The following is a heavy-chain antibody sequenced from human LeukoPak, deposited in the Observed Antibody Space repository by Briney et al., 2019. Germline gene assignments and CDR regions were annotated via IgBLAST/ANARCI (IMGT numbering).Heavy chain of an antibody. Sequence: SSETLSLTCTVSGGSISSYYWSWIRQPPGKGLEWIGYMYYSGSTNYNPSLKSRVTISLDTSKNKFSLKLSSVTAADTAVYYCARNIGWFDPCGQGTLVTVSS. V-gene: IGHV4-59*01. J-gene: IGHJ5*02. CDR3: ARNIGWFDP. CDR1: GGSISSYY. D-gene: IGHD2/OR15-2a*01. CDR2: MYYSGST.